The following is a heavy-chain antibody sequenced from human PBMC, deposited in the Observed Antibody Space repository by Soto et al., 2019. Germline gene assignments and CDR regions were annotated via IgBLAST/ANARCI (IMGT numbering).Heavy chain of an antibody. J-gene: IGHJ4*02. CDR1: GYTCINYD. CDR3: ARATAVAFDY. Sequence: QVQLVQSGAEMKKPGASVRVSCKASGYTCINYDFSCVRHAPGQGLEWMGWISCHNGNTKYAQKFQGRVTVTTDTSTTTGYMELRSLRSDDTAVYYCARATAVAFDYWGQGTLVTVSS. V-gene: IGHV1-18*01. CDR2: ISCHNGNT. D-gene: IGHD4-17*01.